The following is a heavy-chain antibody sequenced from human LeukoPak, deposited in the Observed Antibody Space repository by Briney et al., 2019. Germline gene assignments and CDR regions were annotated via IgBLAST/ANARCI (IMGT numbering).Heavy chain of an antibody. CDR3: ARGRIAAAGSWGY. D-gene: IGHD6-13*01. Sequence: PGGSLRLSCAASGFTFSSYDMHWVRQATGKGLEWVSAISTAGDTYYPGSVKGRFTISRENAKNSLYLQMNSLRAGDTAVYYCARGRIAAAGSWGYWGQGTLVTVSS. V-gene: IGHV3-13*01. J-gene: IGHJ4*02. CDR1: GFTFSSYD. CDR2: ISTAGDT.